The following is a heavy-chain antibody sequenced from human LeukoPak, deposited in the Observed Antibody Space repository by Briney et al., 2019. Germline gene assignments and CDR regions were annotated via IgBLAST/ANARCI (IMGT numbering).Heavy chain of an antibody. V-gene: IGHV1-2*02. CDR3: ARVDPAGAIGR. D-gene: IGHD2-2*01. J-gene: IGHJ4*02. Sequence: ASVKVSCTASGYTFTGYYMHWVRQAPGQGLEWMGWINPNSGGTNYAQKFQGGVTMTRDTSISTAYMELSRLRSDDTAVYYCARVDPAGAIGRWGQGTLVTVSS. CDR1: GYTFTGYY. CDR2: INPNSGGT.